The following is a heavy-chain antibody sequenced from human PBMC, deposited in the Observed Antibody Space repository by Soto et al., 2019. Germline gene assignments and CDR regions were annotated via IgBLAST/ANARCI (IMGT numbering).Heavy chain of an antibody. V-gene: IGHV3-53*01. Sequence: QSGGSLRLSCAASGFTVSSSYMSWVRQAPGKELEWVSVIYNFGSTYYADSVKGRFTISRDNSKNTLYLQMNSLRAEDTAVYYCARDCPTNYGDACMDVWGQGTTVTVSS. J-gene: IGHJ6*02. D-gene: IGHD4-17*01. CDR2: IYNFGST. CDR3: ARDCPTNYGDACMDV. CDR1: GFTVSSSY.